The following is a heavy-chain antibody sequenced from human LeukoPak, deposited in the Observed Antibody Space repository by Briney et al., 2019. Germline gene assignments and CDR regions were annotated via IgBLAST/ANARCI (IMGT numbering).Heavy chain of an antibody. D-gene: IGHD2-15*01. J-gene: IGHJ4*02. CDR3: AKQLGYCSDGSCYFPY. V-gene: IGHV3-23*01. CDR1: GFPFTGPA. Sequence: PGGPLRFSLAAFGFPFTGPAMSGVRQAPGKGLEWVSPISNNGRYTYYADSVQGRFTISRDNSKSTLCLQMNSLRAEDTAVYYCAKQLGYCSDGSCYFPYWGQGTLVTVSS. CDR2: ISNNGRYT.